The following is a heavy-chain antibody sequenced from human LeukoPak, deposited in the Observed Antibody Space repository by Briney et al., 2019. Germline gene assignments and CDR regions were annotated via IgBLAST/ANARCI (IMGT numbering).Heavy chain of an antibody. D-gene: IGHD5-24*01. CDR2: INPNSGGT. CDR1: GYTFTGYY. J-gene: IGHJ6*02. V-gene: IGHV1-2*02. CDR3: ARDFAGYIKRSSYYYYGMDV. Sequence: ASVKVSCKASGYTFTGYYMHWVRQAPGQGLEWMGWINPNSGGTNYAQKFQGRVTMTRDTSISTAYMELSRLRSDDTAVYYCARDFAGYIKRSSYYYYGMDVWGQGTTVTVSS.